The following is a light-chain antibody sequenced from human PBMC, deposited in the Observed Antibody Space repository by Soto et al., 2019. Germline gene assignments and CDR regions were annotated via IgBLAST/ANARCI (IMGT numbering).Light chain of an antibody. V-gene: IGKV3-15*01. J-gene: IGKJ2*01. CDR3: QQSNNWPPT. Sequence: EMVMTQSPVTLSVSPGERATLSCRASQTISSNLAWYQQKPGQAPRLLIYGASTRATGIPVKFSGSGSGTEFTLTISSLQSEYFAIYFCQQSNNWPPTFGQGTKLEIK. CDR1: QTISSN. CDR2: GAS.